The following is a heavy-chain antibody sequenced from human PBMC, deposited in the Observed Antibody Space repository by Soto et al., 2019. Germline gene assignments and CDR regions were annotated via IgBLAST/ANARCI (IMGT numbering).Heavy chain of an antibody. CDR1: GFTFSSYG. CDR2: ISYDGSNT. J-gene: IGHJ4*02. Sequence: GGSLRLSCVASGFTFSSYGMHWVRQAPGKGLEWVAIISYDGSNTYYADSVKGRFTISRDNSKNTLYLQMGSLRAEDMAVYYCARDRARYCSSTSCDYFDYWGQGTLVTV. V-gene: IGHV3-30*03. CDR3: ARDRARYCSSTSCDYFDY. D-gene: IGHD2-2*01.